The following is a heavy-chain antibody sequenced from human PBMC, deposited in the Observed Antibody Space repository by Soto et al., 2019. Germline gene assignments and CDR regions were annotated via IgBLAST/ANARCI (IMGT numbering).Heavy chain of an antibody. CDR2: ISGSGGST. CDR1: GFTFSSYA. Sequence: GGSLRLSCVASGFTFSSYAMSWVRQAPGKGLEWVSAISGSGGSTYYADSVKGRFTISRDNSKNTLYLQMNSLRAEDTAVYYCAKTPWLYYDEDYWGQGTLVTVSS. CDR3: AKTPWLYYDEDY. V-gene: IGHV3-23*01. D-gene: IGHD3-22*01. J-gene: IGHJ4*02.